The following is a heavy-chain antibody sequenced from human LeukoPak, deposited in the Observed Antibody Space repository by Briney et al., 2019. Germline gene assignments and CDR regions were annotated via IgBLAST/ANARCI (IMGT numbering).Heavy chain of an antibody. J-gene: IGHJ4*02. V-gene: IGHV3-21*01. Sequence: GGSLRLSCAASGLTFSSYSMNWVPQAPGKGLEWVSSISSSSSYIYYADSVKGRFTISRDNAKNSLYLQMNSLRAEDTAVYYCAKLGDHDYWGQGTLVTVSS. D-gene: IGHD1-26*01. CDR2: ISSSSSYI. CDR3: AKLGDHDY. CDR1: GLTFSSYS.